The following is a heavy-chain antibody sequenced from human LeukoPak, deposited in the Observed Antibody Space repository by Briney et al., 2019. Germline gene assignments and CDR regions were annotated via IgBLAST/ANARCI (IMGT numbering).Heavy chain of an antibody. CDR2: ISSSSSYI. CDR1: GFTFSSYS. J-gene: IGHJ4*02. CDR3: ARVPWGSSGPFDY. D-gene: IGHD3-16*01. V-gene: IGHV3-21*01. Sequence: GGSLRLSCAASGFTFSSYSMNWVRQAPGKGLEWVSSISSSSSYIYYADSVKGRFTISRDNAKNSLYLQMNSLRAEDTAVYYCARVPWGSSGPFDYWGQGTLVTVSS.